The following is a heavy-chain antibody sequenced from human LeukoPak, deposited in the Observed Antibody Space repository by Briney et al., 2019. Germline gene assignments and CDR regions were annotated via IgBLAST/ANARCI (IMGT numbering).Heavy chain of an antibody. J-gene: IGHJ4*02. CDR3: ARLPVIVGAWSPIDY. D-gene: IGHD1-26*01. CDR1: GYTFTGYY. Sequence: PGASVKVSCKASGYTFTGYYMHWVRQAPGQGLEWMGWINPESGGTNYAQQFRGRVTMTRDTSISTAYMELTSLRSDDTAVYYCARLPVIVGAWSPIDYWGQGTRVTVSS. V-gene: IGHV1-2*02. CDR2: INPESGGT.